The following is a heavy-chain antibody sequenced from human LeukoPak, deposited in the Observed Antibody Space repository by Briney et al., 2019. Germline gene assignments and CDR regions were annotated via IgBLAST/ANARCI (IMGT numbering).Heavy chain of an antibody. CDR3: ARSYGGFDY. CDR1: GFSFSSSW. V-gene: IGHV3-74*03. D-gene: IGHD4-23*01. Sequence: GGSLRLSCAASGFSFSSSWMHWVRQAPGKGLTWVSRISDDGTSTMYAASVKGRFTMSRSNAKNTLSLQMDSLTAEDTAVYYCARSYGGFDYWGQGVLVTVS. J-gene: IGHJ4*01. CDR2: ISDDGTST.